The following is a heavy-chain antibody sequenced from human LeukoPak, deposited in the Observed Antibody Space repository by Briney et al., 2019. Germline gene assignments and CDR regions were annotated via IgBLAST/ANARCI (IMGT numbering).Heavy chain of an antibody. CDR1: GFTFNSFS. J-gene: IGHJ4*02. CDR3: ARDSRDIAWYFDF. D-gene: IGHD2-15*01. V-gene: IGHV3-23*01. Sequence: GGSLRLSCAASGFTFNSFSMNWVRQAPGKGLEWVSLITGSGGSTFYADSVKGRFTISRDNSKSTLYLQMNSLRAEDTAVYYCARDSRDIAWYFDFWGQGTLVTVSS. CDR2: ITGSGGST.